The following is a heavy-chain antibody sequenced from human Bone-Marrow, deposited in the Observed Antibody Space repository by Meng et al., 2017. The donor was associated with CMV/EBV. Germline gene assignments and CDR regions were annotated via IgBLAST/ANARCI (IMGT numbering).Heavy chain of an antibody. CDR1: EFTFSSYA. CDR2: IRYDGSNK. D-gene: IGHD3-10*01. CDR3: VKDYGRYFYAFEI. V-gene: IGHV3-30*02. J-gene: IGHJ3*02. Sequence: GGSLRLSCAASEFTFSSYAMHWVRQAPGKGLEWVAYIRYDGSNKYYADSVKGRFTITRDNFQNTLFLQMNSLRAEDTAVYYCVKDYGRYFYAFEIWGHGTMVTVSS.